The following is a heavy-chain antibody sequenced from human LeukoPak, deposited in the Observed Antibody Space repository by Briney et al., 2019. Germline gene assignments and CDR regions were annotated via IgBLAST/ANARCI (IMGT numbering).Heavy chain of an antibody. Sequence: PGGSLRLSCAASGFTFGSYSMNWVRQAPGKGLEWVAYITSRSGTMFYADSVKGRFTISRDNAENSMYLQMNNLRVEDTAVYYCARLAIMGIDFSNPEFDPWGQGTLVTVSS. CDR1: GFTFGSYS. CDR3: ARLAIMGIDFSNPEFDP. CDR2: ITSRSGTM. D-gene: IGHD4-11*01. J-gene: IGHJ5*02. V-gene: IGHV3-48*01.